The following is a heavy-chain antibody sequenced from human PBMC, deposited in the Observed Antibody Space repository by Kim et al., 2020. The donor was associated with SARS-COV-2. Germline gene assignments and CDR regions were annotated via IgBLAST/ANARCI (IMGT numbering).Heavy chain of an antibody. CDR1: GFTFSGYA. Sequence: GGSLRLSCAASGFTFSGYAMRWVRQAPGKGLEWVSGIGWGGGSTSYADSVKGRFTISRDNANNTMYLQMKSLRAEDTAVSYCVKATGSVFGASTSARHV. CDR3: VKATGSVFGASTSARHV. CDR2: IGWGGGST. D-gene: IGHD3-10*02. V-gene: IGHV3-23*01. J-gene: IGHJ3*01.